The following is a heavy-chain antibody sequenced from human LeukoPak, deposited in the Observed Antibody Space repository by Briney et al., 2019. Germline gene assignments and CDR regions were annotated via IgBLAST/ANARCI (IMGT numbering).Heavy chain of an antibody. CDR1: GGSISSSPYY. CDR2: CYYSGST. D-gene: IGHD3-10*01. CDR3: VHGLGSYYKSRYFDY. Sequence: SETLSLTCTVSGGSISSSPYYWGWIRQPPGKGLEWIGSCYYSGSTYYNPSLKSRVTISVDTSKSQFSLKLNSVTAADTAVYYCVHGLGSYYKSRYFDYWGQGTLVTVSS. J-gene: IGHJ4*02. V-gene: IGHV4-39*01.